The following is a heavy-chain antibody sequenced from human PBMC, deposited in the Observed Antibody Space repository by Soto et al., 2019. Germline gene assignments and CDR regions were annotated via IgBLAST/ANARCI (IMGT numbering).Heavy chain of an antibody. CDR1: GASISGHF. J-gene: IGHJ5*01. CDR2: IYNSGS. V-gene: IGHV4-4*08. D-gene: IGHD2-8*01. Sequence: SETLSLTCTVSGASISGHFWSWIRQPPGKGLEWIAYIYNSGSSYNPSLKSRITINPDTSNNQLSLQLNSVTPDDTAVYYCARLIGNSWLDSWGQGTLVTVSS. CDR3: ARLIGNSWLDS.